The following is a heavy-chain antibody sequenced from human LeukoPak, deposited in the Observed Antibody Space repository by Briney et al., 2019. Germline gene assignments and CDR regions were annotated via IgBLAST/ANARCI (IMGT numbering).Heavy chain of an antibody. CDR3: ARRSFDSSSWSGGAFDI. Sequence: SVKVSCKASGGTFSSYAISWVRQAPGQGLEWMGGIIPIFGTANYAQKFQGRVTITTDESTSTAYMELGSLRSEDTAVYYCARRSFDSSSWSGGAFDIWGQGTMVTVSS. CDR2: IIPIFGTA. CDR1: GGTFSSYA. D-gene: IGHD6-13*01. V-gene: IGHV1-69*05. J-gene: IGHJ3*02.